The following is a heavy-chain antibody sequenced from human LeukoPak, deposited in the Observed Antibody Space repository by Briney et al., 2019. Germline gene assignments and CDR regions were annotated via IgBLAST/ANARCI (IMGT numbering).Heavy chain of an antibody. CDR2: IYYSGST. D-gene: IGHD3-3*01. CDR3: ARGVRVTIFGVVTPIAFDI. Sequence: SETLSLTCTVSGGSISSYYWSWIRQPPGKGLEWIGYIYYSGSTNYNPSLKSRVTISVDTSKNQFSLKLSSVTAADTAVYYCARGVRVTIFGVVTPIAFDIWGQGTMVTVSS. CDR1: GGSISSYY. J-gene: IGHJ3*02. V-gene: IGHV4-59*08.